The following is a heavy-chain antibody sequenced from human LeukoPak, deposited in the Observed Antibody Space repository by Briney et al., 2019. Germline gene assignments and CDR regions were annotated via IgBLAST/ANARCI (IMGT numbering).Heavy chain of an antibody. CDR2: MNPNSGNT. V-gene: IGHV1-8*01. CDR3: AKDRAPYNWNDIDD. CDR1: GYTFTSYD. J-gene: IGHJ4*02. D-gene: IGHD1-20*01. Sequence: GASVKVSCKASGYTFTSYDINWVRQATGQGLEWMGWMNPNSGNTGYAQKFQGRVTMTGNTSTSTGYRGLSSLRADDTAVYYCAKDRAPYNWNDIDDWGQGTLVTVVS.